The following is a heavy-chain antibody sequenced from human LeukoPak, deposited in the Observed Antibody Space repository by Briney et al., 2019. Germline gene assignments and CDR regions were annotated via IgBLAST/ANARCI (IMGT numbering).Heavy chain of an antibody. V-gene: IGHV4-4*07. J-gene: IGHJ4*02. CDR3: ARGYGYFDY. CDR1: DGSISTYH. CDR2: IYPSGST. Sequence: TSSETLSLTCTVSDGSISTYHWSWIRQPAGKGLEWIGRIYPSGSTNYNPSLKSRVTMSVDTSKNQFSLSLSSVTAADTAVYYCARGYGYFDYWGQGTLVTVSS. D-gene: IGHD3-16*01.